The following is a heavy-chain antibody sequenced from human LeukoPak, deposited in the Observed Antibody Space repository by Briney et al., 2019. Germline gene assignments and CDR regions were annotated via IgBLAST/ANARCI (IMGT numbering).Heavy chain of an antibody. CDR3: ARGVGSGRNYYYYYGLDV. J-gene: IGHJ6*02. CDR2: NYVSGST. CDR1: GGSISTYY. D-gene: IGHD3-10*01. V-gene: IGHV4-59*01. Sequence: SETLSLTCTVSGGSISTYYWSWIRQPPGKGLEWIGYNYVSGSTNYTPSLKSRVTISVDTSKNQFSLKLSSVTAADTAVYYCARGVGSGRNYYYYYGLDVWGQGTTVTVSS.